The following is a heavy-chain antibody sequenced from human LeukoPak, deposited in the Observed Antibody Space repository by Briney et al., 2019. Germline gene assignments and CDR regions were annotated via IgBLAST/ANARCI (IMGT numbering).Heavy chain of an antibody. CDR3: ASGRTVTTFDY. Sequence: PGGSLRLSCAASGFTVSSNYMTWVRQAPGKGLEWASVIYSGGSTYYADSVKGRFTISRDNSKNTLYLQMNSLRAEDTAVYYCASGRTVTTFDYWGQGTLVTVSS. CDR2: IYSGGST. CDR1: GFTVSSNY. V-gene: IGHV3-53*01. J-gene: IGHJ4*02. D-gene: IGHD4-17*01.